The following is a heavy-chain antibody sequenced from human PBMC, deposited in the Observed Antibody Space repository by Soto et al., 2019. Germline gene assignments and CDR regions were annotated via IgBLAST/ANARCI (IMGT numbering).Heavy chain of an antibody. CDR2: IYYSGST. CDR1: GGSISSGGYY. J-gene: IGHJ6*03. D-gene: IGHD2-2*01. V-gene: IGHV4-31*03. Sequence: PSETLSLTCTVSGGSISSGGYYWSRIRQHPGKGLEWIGYIYYSGSTYYNPSLKSRVTISVDTSKNQFSLKLSSVTAADTAVYYCARSMEGNYVVVPAAIYYGYYYYMDVWGKGTTVTVSS. CDR3: ARSMEGNYVVVPAAIYYGYYYYMDV.